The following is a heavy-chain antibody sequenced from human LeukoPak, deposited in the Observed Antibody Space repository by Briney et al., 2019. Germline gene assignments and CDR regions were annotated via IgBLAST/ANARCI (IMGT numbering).Heavy chain of an antibody. J-gene: IGHJ6*02. CDR1: GFTFSYNW. V-gene: IGHV3-74*01. CDR3: AREGNDYGDYGPSSGMDV. D-gene: IGHD4-17*01. CDR2: INSDGGTT. Sequence: GGSLRLSCAASGFTFSYNWMHWVRQAPGKGLVWVSRINSDGGTTTYADSVKGRFTISRDNAKNTVYLQMNSLRAEDTAVYYCAREGNDYGDYGPSSGMDVWGQGTTVTVSS.